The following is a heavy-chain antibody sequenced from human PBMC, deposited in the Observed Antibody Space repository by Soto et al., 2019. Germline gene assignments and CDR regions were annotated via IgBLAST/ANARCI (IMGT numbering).Heavy chain of an antibody. Sequence: ASVKVSCKASGYTFTGYYMHWVRQAPGQGLEWMGWINPNSGGTNYAQKFQGWVTMTRDTSISTAYMELSRLRSDDTAVYYCARGGQSSGYPTDYWGQGTLVTVSS. CDR3: ARGGQSSGYPTDY. D-gene: IGHD3-22*01. CDR1: GYTFTGYY. J-gene: IGHJ4*02. V-gene: IGHV1-2*04. CDR2: INPNSGGT.